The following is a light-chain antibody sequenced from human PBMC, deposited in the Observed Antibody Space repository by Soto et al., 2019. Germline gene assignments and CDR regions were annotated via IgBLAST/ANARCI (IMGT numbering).Light chain of an antibody. CDR1: RSDVGGYNY. V-gene: IGLV2-14*01. J-gene: IGLJ1*01. CDR3: SSYTSSSTLCV. Sequence: QSALTQPASLSGSPGQSITISCTGTRSDVGGYNYVSWYQQHPGKAPKLVIYEVNDRPSGVSIRFSGSKSGNRASLTISGLRAEDEADYYCSSYTSSSTLCVFGTGTKVTVL. CDR2: EVN.